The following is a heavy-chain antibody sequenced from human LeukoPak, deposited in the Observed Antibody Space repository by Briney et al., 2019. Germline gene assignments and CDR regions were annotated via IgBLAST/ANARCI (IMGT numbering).Heavy chain of an antibody. CDR1: GGSFSGYY. CDR3: AGGYNYGSDAFDI. D-gene: IGHD5-18*01. J-gene: IGHJ3*02. Sequence: PSETLSLTCAIYGGSFSGYYWNWIRQPPGKGLEWIGELNHRGSTNDNPSLKSRVTMSVDTSKKQFSLRLSSVTAADTAVYYCAGGYNYGSDAFDIWGQGTTVTVSS. V-gene: IGHV4-34*01. CDR2: LNHRGST.